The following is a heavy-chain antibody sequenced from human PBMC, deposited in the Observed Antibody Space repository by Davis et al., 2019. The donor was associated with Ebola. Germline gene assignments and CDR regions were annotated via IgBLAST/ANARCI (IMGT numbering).Heavy chain of an antibody. D-gene: IGHD3-10*01. CDR2: INPRSGAT. CDR3: ARAVGGSGSFYGLDV. V-gene: IGHV1-2*02. Sequence: ASVKVSCKGSGYTFSDHFIHWVRQAPGQGLEWMGWINPRSGATKYAQKFYGRVILTRDTSMRTGYMELNSLTFDETAVYYCARAVGGSGSFYGLDVWGQGTTVTVSS. J-gene: IGHJ6*02. CDR1: GYTFSDHF.